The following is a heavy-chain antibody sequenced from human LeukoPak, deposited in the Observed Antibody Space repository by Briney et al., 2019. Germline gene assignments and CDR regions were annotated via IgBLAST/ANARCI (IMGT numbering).Heavy chain of an antibody. CDR1: GGSISSYY. J-gene: IGHJ3*02. V-gene: IGHV4-59*01. CDR3: ARITLGIFGSLGAFDI. Sequence: SETLSLTCTVSGGSISSYYWSWIRQPPGKGLEWVGYIYYSGSTNYNPSLKSRVNISVDTSKNQFSLKLSSVTAADTAVYYCARITLGIFGSLGAFDIWGQGTMVTVSS. CDR2: IYYSGST. D-gene: IGHD3-3*01.